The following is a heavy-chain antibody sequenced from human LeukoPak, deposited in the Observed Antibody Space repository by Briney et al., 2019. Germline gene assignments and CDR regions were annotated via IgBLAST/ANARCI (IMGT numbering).Heavy chain of an antibody. CDR1: GGSISSGSYY. J-gene: IGHJ6*03. Sequence: SETLSLTCTVSGGSISSGSYYWRWIRQPPGKGLEWIGYIYYSGSTNYNPSLKSRVTISVDTSKNQFSLKLSSVTAADTAVYYCARAAGLYYYYYMDVWGKGTTVTVSS. CDR3: ARAAGLYYYYYMDV. V-gene: IGHV4-61*01. D-gene: IGHD3-10*01. CDR2: IYYSGST.